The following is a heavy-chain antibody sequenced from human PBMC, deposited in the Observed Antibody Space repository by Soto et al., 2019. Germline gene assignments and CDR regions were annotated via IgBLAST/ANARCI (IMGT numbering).Heavy chain of an antibody. D-gene: IGHD2-2*01. J-gene: IGHJ3*02. Sequence: QVQLVQSGAEVKKPGSSVTVSCKASGGTFSSYAISWVRQAPGQGLEWMGGIIPIFGTANYSQKFQGRVTITADESTSTADRELSSLRSEDTAVYYCASDASNDAFDIWGQGTMVTVSS. CDR3: ASDASNDAFDI. CDR1: GGTFSSYA. CDR2: IIPIFGTA. V-gene: IGHV1-69*01.